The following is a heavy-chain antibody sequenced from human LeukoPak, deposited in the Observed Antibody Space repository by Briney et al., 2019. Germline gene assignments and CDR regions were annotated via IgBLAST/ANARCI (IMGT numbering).Heavy chain of an antibody. J-gene: IGHJ5*02. CDR2: IYYSGST. D-gene: IGHD3-3*01. V-gene: IGHV4-59*08. CDR1: GGSISSYY. CDR3: ARGDSLTIFGVVTENWFDP. Sequence: SETLSLTCTVSGGSISSYYWSWIRQPPGKGLEWIGYIYYSGSTYYNPSLKSRVTISVDTSKNQFSLKLSSVTAADTAVYYCARGDSLTIFGVVTENWFDPWGQGTLVTVSS.